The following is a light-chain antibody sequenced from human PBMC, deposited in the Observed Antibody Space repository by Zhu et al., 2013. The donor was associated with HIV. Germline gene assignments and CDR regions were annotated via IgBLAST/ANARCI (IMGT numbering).Light chain of an antibody. CDR2: KAS. V-gene: IGKV1-5*03. CDR3: QQYNNWPPYT. CDR1: QSIGRW. Sequence: DIQMSQSPSTLSASVGDRVTITCRASQSIGRWLAWYQQRPGKAPKLLIYKASTLESGVPSRFSGSGSGTEFTLTISSLQPDDFAVYYCQQYNNWPPYTFGQGTKLEIK. J-gene: IGKJ2*01.